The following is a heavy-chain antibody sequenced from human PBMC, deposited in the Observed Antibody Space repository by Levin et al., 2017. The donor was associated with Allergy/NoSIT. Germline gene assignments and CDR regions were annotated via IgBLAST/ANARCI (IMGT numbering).Heavy chain of an antibody. CDR3: SRRVRYYDYVWGSDRYTWFDP. J-gene: IGHJ5*02. V-gene: IGHV4-34*01. D-gene: IGHD3-16*02. Sequence: PSETLSLTCAVYGGSLGGYYWTWIRQPPGRGLEWIGEIHNSGGTNYNPSLKSRVTISLDTSKNQFSLKLRSVTAADRAVYYCSRRVRYYDYVWGSDRYTWFDPWGQGTLVTVSS. CDR1: GGSLGGYY. CDR2: IHNSGGT.